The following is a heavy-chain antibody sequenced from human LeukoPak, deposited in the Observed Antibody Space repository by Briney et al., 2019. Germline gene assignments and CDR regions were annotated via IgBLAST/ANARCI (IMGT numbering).Heavy chain of an antibody. CDR3: PRGRAWIQLLFDY. Sequence: SETLSLTCAVYGGSFSGYYWSWIRQPPGKGLEWIGEINHSGSTNYNPSLKSRVTISVDTSKNQFSLKLSSVTAADTAVYYWPRGRAWIQLLFDYWGQGTLVTVSS. CDR2: INHSGST. V-gene: IGHV4-34*01. J-gene: IGHJ4*02. D-gene: IGHD5-18*01. CDR1: GGSFSGYY.